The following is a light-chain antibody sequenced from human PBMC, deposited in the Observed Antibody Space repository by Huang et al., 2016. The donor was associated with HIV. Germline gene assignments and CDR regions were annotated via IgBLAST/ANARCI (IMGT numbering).Light chain of an antibody. J-gene: IGKJ3*01. Sequence: EIVMTQSPATLSVSPGERATLSCRASQSPSRNLAWYQQKPGQGPRLLIYAASTRATGIPDRFSGSGYGTEFTLTISSLQSEDFAIYYCQQYNNFYSFGPGTKVDIK. CDR2: AAS. CDR1: QSPSRN. CDR3: QQYNNFYS. V-gene: IGKV3-15*01.